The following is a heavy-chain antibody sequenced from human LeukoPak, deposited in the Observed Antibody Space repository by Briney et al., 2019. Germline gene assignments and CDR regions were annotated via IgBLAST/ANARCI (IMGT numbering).Heavy chain of an antibody. CDR2: IYTSGST. V-gene: IGHV4-4*07. J-gene: IGHJ4*02. CDR1: GGSISSYY. Sequence: SETLSLTCTVSGGSISSYYWSWIRQPAGKGLEWIGRIYTSGSTNYNPSLKSRVTISVDTSKNQFSLKLSSVTAADTAVYYCARNTYGSSHSYFDYWGQGTLVTVSS. D-gene: IGHD3-10*01. CDR3: ARNTYGSSHSYFDY.